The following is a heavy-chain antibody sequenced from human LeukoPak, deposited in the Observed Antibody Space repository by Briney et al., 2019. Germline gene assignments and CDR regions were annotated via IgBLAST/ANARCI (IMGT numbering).Heavy chain of an antibody. D-gene: IGHD4-17*01. CDR1: GFTFSSYA. J-gene: IGHJ3*02. V-gene: IGHV3-23*01. Sequence: GGSLRLSCAASGFTFSSYAMSWVRQAPGKGLEWVSAISGSGGSTYYADSVKGRFTISRDKSKNTLYLQMNSLRAEDTAVYYCAKEGVDDYGDSAGAFDIWGQGTMVTVSS. CDR3: AKEGVDDYGDSAGAFDI. CDR2: ISGSGGST.